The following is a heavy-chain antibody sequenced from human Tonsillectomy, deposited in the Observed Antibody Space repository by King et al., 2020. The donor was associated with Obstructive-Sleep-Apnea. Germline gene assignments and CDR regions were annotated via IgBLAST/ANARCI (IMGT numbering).Heavy chain of an antibody. CDR2: ITSTSNTI. CDR3: ANARVSQ. V-gene: IGHV3-48*01. J-gene: IGHJ3*01. CDR1: GFSFSNFG. Sequence: VQLVESGGGLVQPGGSLRLSCAASGFSFSNFGMNWFRQAPGKGLEWVSFITSTSNTIYYADSVKGRFTISRDNANNSLYLQMKSLRAEDTAVYYCANARVSQWGPGTMVIVS.